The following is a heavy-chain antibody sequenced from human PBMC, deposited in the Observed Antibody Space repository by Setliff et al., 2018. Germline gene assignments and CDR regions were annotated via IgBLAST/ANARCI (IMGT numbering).Heavy chain of an antibody. Sequence: SETLSLTCTVSGGSISSYYWSWIRQPPGKGLEWIGYIYYSGSTNYNPSLKSRVTISVDTSKNQFSLKLSSVTAADTALYYCTVYNTGSSKDHYWGQGTTVTVSS. CDR2: IYYSGST. CDR3: TVYNTGSSKDHY. D-gene: IGHD2-8*02. J-gene: IGHJ6*02. CDR1: GGSISSYY. V-gene: IGHV4-59*03.